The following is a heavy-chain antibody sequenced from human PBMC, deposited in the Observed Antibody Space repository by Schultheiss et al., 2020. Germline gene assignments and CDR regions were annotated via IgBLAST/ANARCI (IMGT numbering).Heavy chain of an antibody. CDR2: ISYDGSNK. V-gene: IGHV3-30*18. CDR3: AKDRLEQWLDWFDP. CDR1: GFTFSSYS. Sequence: GGSLRLSCAASGFTFSSYSMNWVRQAPGKGLEWVAVISYDGSNKYYADSVKGRFSISRDTSKNTVYLQMNGLRAEDTAVYYCAKDRLEQWLDWFDPWGQGILVTVSS. J-gene: IGHJ5*02. D-gene: IGHD6-19*01.